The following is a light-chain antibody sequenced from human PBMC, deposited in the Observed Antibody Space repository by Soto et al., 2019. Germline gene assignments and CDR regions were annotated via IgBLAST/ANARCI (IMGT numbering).Light chain of an antibody. CDR3: QQRGNWPWT. V-gene: IGKV3-11*01. Sequence: EIVLTQSPATQSLSPGERVTVSCRASQSVSSYLSWYQQKHGQAPRLLIFDASNRASGVPARFSGSGSGTDFTLTLSRLEPEDSAVYYCQQRGNWPWTFGQGTKVEIK. CDR2: DAS. J-gene: IGKJ1*01. CDR1: QSVSSY.